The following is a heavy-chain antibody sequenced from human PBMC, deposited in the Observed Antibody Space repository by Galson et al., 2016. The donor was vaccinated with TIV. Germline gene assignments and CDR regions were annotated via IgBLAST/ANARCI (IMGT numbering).Heavy chain of an antibody. Sequence: PALVKPTQTLTLTCTFSGFSLSTSGVAVGWIRQPPGKALEWLALIYWDDDKRYRPSLKSRHTITKDTPKNQVLLTVTNLDPEDTATYYCAHRRSVASAVLDAFDIWGPGTVVTVSS. CDR1: GFSLSTSGVA. J-gene: IGHJ3*02. D-gene: IGHD2-2*01. CDR3: AHRRSVASAVLDAFDI. CDR2: IYWDDDK. V-gene: IGHV2-5*02.